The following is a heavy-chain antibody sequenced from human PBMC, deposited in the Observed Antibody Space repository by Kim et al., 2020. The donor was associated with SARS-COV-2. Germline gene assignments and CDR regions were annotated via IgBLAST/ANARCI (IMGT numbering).Heavy chain of an antibody. D-gene: IGHD6-6*01. Sequence: GGSLRLSCIASGFTFDNYAMNWVRQAPGKGLEWVSAVSGNGVYTYYADSVRGRFTISRDNSKNTLYLQMNSLRAGDTALYICAKGKDVRVEYSGSSGPLGPNSYCAMDVWGRGTTVTVS. CDR2: VSGNGVYT. J-gene: IGHJ6*02. CDR1: GFTFDNYA. V-gene: IGHV3-23*01. CDR3: AKGKDVRVEYSGSSGPLGPNSYCAMDV.